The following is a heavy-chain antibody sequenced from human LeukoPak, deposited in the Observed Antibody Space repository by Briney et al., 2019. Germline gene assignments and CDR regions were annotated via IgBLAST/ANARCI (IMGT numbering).Heavy chain of an antibody. J-gene: IGHJ4*02. V-gene: IGHV4-34*01. CDR2: INQSVST. D-gene: IGHD2-2*01. Sequence: SETLSLTCAVYGGSFSGYYWSWIRQPPGNGREWIGDINQSVSTNYHPSPKSRVTISVDTSKNQFSMKLRSVTAADTAVYYCARRPPPRRPGIVVVPAAIDYWGQGTLVTVSS. CDR1: GGSFSGYY. CDR3: ARRPPPRRPGIVVVPAAIDY.